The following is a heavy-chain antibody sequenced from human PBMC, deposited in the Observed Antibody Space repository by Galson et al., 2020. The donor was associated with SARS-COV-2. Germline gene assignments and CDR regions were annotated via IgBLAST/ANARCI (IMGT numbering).Heavy chain of an antibody. V-gene: IGHV1-24*01. CDR3: ATGIVRYFDQSDYYYGMDV. J-gene: IGHJ6*02. Sequence: ASVKVSCQVSGYTLTELSMHWVRQAPGKGLEWMGGFDPEDGETIYAQKFQGRVTMTEDTSTDTAYMELSSLRSEDTAVYYCATGIVRYFDQSDYYYGMDVWGQGTTVTVSS. CDR1: GYTLTELS. D-gene: IGHD3-9*01. CDR2: FDPEDGET.